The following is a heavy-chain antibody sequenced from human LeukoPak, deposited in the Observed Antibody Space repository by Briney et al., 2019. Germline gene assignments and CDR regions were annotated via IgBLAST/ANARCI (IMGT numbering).Heavy chain of an antibody. CDR2: VDPEDGET. J-gene: IGHJ4*02. CDR3: ARDDYGDPFDY. Sequence: ASVKISCKVSGYTFTDYYMHWVQQAPGKGLEWMGLVDPEDGETIYAEKFQGRVTITADTSTDTAYMELSSLRSDDTAVYYCARDDYGDPFDYWGQGTLVTVSS. D-gene: IGHD4-17*01. V-gene: IGHV1-69-2*01. CDR1: GYTFTDYY.